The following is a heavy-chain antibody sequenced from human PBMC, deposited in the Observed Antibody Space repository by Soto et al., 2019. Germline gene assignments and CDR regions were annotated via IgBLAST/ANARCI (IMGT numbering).Heavy chain of an antibody. D-gene: IGHD1-1*01. V-gene: IGHV3-23*01. Sequence: EVQLLESGGGLVKPGGSLRLSCAASGFTYSKYAMSWVRQAPGEGLEWVASISSNGVSNDYADSVKGLFTISSDNSRNILTLQMDSLRGDDTALYYCAKDKYTDSVRRVWFFDVWGRGTLVTVSS. J-gene: IGHJ2*01. CDR2: ISSNGVSN. CDR3: AKDKYTDSVRRVWFFDV. CDR1: GFTYSKYA.